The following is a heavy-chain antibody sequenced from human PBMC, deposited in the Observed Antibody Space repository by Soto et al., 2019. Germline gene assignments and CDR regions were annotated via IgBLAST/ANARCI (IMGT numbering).Heavy chain of an antibody. CDR1: GYTFTSYA. CDR2: INAGNGNT. D-gene: IGHD3-10*01. V-gene: IGHV1-3*01. J-gene: IGHJ4*02. Sequence: GASVKVSCKASGYTFTSYAMHWVRQAPGQRLEWMGWINAGNGNTKYSQKFQGRVTITRDTSASTAYMELSSLRSEDTAVYYCARDLILLWFGESQPHFDYWGQGTLVTVSS. CDR3: ARDLILLWFGESQPHFDY.